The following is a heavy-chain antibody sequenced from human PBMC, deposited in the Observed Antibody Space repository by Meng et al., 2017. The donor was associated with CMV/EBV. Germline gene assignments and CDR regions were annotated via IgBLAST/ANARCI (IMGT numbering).Heavy chain of an antibody. CDR1: GFTFSSYA. J-gene: IGHJ6*02. Sequence: GESLKISCAASGFTFSSYAMHWVRQAPGKGLEWVAVISYDGSNKYYADSVKGRFTISRDNSKNTLYLQMNSLRAEDTAVYYCARGDIVLMVSNSGVLYGMDVWGQGTTVTVSS. V-gene: IGHV3-30-3*01. D-gene: IGHD2-8*01. CDR2: ISYDGSNK. CDR3: ARGDIVLMVSNSGVLYGMDV.